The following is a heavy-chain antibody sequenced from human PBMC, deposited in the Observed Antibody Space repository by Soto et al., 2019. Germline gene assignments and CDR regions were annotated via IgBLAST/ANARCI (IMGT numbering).Heavy chain of an antibody. V-gene: IGHV3-30*18. CDR1: GFTFSSYG. J-gene: IGHJ4*02. D-gene: IGHD3-3*01. CDR2: ISYDGSNK. CDR3: AKEYYDFSSITLCYFDY. Sequence: GGSLRLSCAASGFTFSSYGMHWVRQAPGKGLEWVAVISYDGSNKYYADSVKGRFTISRDNSKNTLYLQMNSLRAEDTAVYYCAKEYYDFSSITLCYFDYWGQGTLVTVSS.